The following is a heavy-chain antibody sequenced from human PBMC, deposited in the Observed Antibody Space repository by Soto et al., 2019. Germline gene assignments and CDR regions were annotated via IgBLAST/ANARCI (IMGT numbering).Heavy chain of an antibody. D-gene: IGHD6-13*01. J-gene: IGHJ4*02. Sequence: QVQLVESGGGVVQPGRSLRLSCAASGFTFSSYARNGVRQAPAKGLGWWAVISYDGSNKYYADSVKGRFTISRDNSKKTLELQMNSLRAEDTAVYYCAREKGIAAAGPFDYWGQGTLVTVSS. CDR2: ISYDGSNK. V-gene: IGHV3-30-3*01. CDR3: AREKGIAAAGPFDY. CDR1: GFTFSSYA.